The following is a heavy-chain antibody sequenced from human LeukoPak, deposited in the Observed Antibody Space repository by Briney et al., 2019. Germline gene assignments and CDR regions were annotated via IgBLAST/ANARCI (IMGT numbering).Heavy chain of an antibody. CDR1: GDSISPYY. D-gene: IGHD3-22*01. CDR2: IHYTANT. CDR3: ARERYDVGGGYYYDVAFDI. V-gene: IGHV4-59*01. Sequence: PSETLSLTRTVSGDSISPYYWTGIRQPPGKGLVGIGYIHYTANTKNSTSLKSRVTISEDTSNNQISLKLTSVTAADTAVYYCARERYDVGGGYYYDVAFDIWGQGTMVTVSS. J-gene: IGHJ3*02.